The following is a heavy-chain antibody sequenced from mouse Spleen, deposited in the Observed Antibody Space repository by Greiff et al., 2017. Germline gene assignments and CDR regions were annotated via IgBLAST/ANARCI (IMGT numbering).Heavy chain of an antibody. J-gene: IGHJ1*01. D-gene: IGHD2-3*01. Sequence: EVQLVESGGGLVKPGGSLKLSCAASGFTFSSYTMSWVRQTPAKRLEWVATISSGGGNTYYPDSVKGRFTISRDNARNTLYLQMSSLRSEDTAMYYCARRGGYYDGYWYFDVWGAGTTVTVSS. CDR1: GFTFSSYT. CDR3: ARRGGYYDGYWYFDV. V-gene: IGHV5-9*04. CDR2: ISSGGGNT.